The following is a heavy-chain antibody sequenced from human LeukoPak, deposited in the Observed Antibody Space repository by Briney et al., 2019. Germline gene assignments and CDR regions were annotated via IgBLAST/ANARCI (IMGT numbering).Heavy chain of an antibody. J-gene: IGHJ6*02. V-gene: IGHV4-31*03. D-gene: IGHD4-17*01. CDR1: GGSISSGGYY. CDR3: ARDYGDYGMDV. Sequence: SETLSLTCTVSGGSISSGGYYWSWIRQHPGKGLEWIGYIYYSGSTYYNPSLKSRVTISVDTSKNQFSLKLSPVAAADTAVYYCARDYGDYGMDVWGQGTTVTVSS. CDR2: IYYSGST.